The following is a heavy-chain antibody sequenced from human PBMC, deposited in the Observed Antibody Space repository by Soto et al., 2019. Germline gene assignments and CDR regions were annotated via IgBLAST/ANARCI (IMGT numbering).Heavy chain of an antibody. V-gene: IGHV3-33*01. CDR2: IWYDGSNK. CDR3: ARDSELYDLWSGSYGMDV. Sequence: QVQLVESGGGVVQPGRSLRLSCAASGFTFSSYGMHWVRQAPGKGLEWVAIIWYDGSNKYYAESVKGRFTISRDNSKNTLYLQMNSRRAEDTALYYCARDSELYDLWSGSYGMDVWGQGTTVTVYS. J-gene: IGHJ6*02. CDR1: GFTFSSYG. D-gene: IGHD3-3*01.